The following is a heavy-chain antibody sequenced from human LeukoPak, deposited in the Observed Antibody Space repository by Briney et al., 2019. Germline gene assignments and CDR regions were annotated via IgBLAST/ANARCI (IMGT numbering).Heavy chain of an antibody. D-gene: IGHD2-2*01. Sequence: EASVKVSCKASGYTFTGYYMHWVRQAPGQGLEWMGRINPNSGGTNYAQKFQGWVTMTRDTSISTAYMELSRLRSDDTAVYYCARDGIVVVPAGPYYYYGMDVWGQGTTVTVSS. CDR1: GYTFTGYY. CDR2: INPNSGGT. CDR3: ARDGIVVVPAGPYYYYGMDV. J-gene: IGHJ6*02. V-gene: IGHV1-2*04.